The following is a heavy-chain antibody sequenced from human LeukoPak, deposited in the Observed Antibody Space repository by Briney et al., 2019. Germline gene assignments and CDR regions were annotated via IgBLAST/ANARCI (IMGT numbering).Heavy chain of an antibody. CDR3: ARGLPTPTSYSSGWYVSSRNTGVYFQH. V-gene: IGHV3-21*01. J-gene: IGHJ1*01. Sequence: PGGSLRLSCAASGFTYSSYSMNWVRQAPGKGLEWVSSISSSSSYIYYADSVKGRFTISRDNAKNSLYLQMNSLRAEDTAVYYCARGLPTPTSYSSGWYVSSRNTGVYFQHWGQGTLVTVSS. CDR1: GFTYSSYS. CDR2: ISSSSSYI. D-gene: IGHD6-19*01.